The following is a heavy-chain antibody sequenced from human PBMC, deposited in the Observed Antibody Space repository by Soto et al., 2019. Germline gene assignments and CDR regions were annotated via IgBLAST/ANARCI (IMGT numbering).Heavy chain of an antibody. CDR2: IFYTGTT. D-gene: IGHD3-22*01. CDR3: ASSAQTYYYDSSGYYRLDY. CDR1: GGSVSSDNYY. V-gene: IGHV4-61*01. J-gene: IGHJ4*02. Sequence: SETLSLTCTVSGGSVSSDNYYWSWIRQPPGKGLEWIGYIFYTGTTNYNPSLKSRVTISVDTSKNQFSLKLSSVTAADTAVYYCASSAQTYYYDSSGYYRLDYWGQGSLVTVSS.